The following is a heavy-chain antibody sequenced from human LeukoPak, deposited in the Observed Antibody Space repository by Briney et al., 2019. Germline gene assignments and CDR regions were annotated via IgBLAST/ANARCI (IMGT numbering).Heavy chain of an antibody. V-gene: IGHV4-39*07. J-gene: IGHJ4*02. Sequence: SETLSLTCTVSGGSISSSSYYWGWIRQPPGKGLEWIGSIYYSGSTYYTPSLKSRVTISVDTSKNQFSLKLSSVTAADTAVYYCARGGSSSWYGIDYWGQGTLVTVSS. CDR1: GGSISSSSYY. D-gene: IGHD6-13*01. CDR2: IYYSGST. CDR3: ARGGSSSWYGIDY.